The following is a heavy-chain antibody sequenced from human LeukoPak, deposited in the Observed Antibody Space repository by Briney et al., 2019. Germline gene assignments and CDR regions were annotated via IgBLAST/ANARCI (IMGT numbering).Heavy chain of an antibody. CDR1: GFTFDEHA. V-gene: IGHV3-43*02. CDR3: AKRSGAPNNFDY. CDR2: ISGDGANE. D-gene: IGHD1-1*01. J-gene: IGHJ4*02. Sequence: GGSLRLSCATSGFTFDEHAMHWVRQVPGRGLEWVSLISGDGANEYYADSVKGRFTISRDNSRNSLFLQMNSLRTEDTALYFCAKRSGAPNNFDYWGQGVLVTVSS.